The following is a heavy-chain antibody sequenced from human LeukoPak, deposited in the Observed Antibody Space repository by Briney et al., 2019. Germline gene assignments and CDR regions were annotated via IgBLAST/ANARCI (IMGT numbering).Heavy chain of an antibody. J-gene: IGHJ4*02. Sequence: GASVKVSCKASGGTFSSYAISWVRQAPGQGLEWMGRIIPILGIANYPQKFQGRVTITADKSTSTAYMELSSLRSEDTAVYYCARGSGRDGYNPFDYWGQGTLVTVSS. D-gene: IGHD5-24*01. V-gene: IGHV1-69*04. CDR1: GGTFSSYA. CDR2: IIPILGIA. CDR3: ARGSGRDGYNPFDY.